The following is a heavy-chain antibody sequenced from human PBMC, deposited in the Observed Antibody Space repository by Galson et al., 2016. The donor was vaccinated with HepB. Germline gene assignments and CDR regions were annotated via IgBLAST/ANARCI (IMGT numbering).Heavy chain of an antibody. D-gene: IGHD6-6*01. Sequence: SLRLSCAASGFTFGVYAMSWFRQAPGKGLEWVGFIRTTGYGGTTEFAASVKGRFTISRDDSKGIAYLQMNSLKIEDTAVYSCSRFSSSTRTYYYYGLDVWGQGTTVTV. CDR3: SRFSSSTRTYYYYGLDV. CDR1: GFTFGVYA. J-gene: IGHJ6*02. CDR2: IRTTGYGGTT. V-gene: IGHV3-49*03.